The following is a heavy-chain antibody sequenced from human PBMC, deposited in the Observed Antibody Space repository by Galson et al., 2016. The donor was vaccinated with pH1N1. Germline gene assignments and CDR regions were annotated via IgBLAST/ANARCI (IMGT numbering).Heavy chain of an antibody. CDR3: TRVDLGIVATIKDYYYSMDV. CDR2: ISSSGSTI. D-gene: IGHD5-12*01. V-gene: IGHV3-11*04. Sequence: SLRLSCAASGFTLSNYWMHWVRQAPGKELEWVSYISSSGSTIYYADSVKGRFTISTDNAKNSLYLQMNSLRAEDTAVYYCTRVDLGIVATIKDYYYSMDVWGQGTTVTFSS. J-gene: IGHJ6*02. CDR1: GFTLSNYW.